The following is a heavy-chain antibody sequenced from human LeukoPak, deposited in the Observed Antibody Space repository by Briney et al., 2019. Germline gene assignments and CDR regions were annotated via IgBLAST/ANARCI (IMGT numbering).Heavy chain of an antibody. V-gene: IGHV1-2*06. D-gene: IGHD3-9*01. CDR1: GYTFTGYY. J-gene: IGHJ4*02. Sequence: GASVKVSCKASGYTFTGYYMHWVRQAPGQGLERMGRINPNSGGTNYAQKFQGRVTMTRDTSISTAYMELSRLRSDDTAVYYCARDQPSVLRYFDWLAGNFDYWGQGTLVTVSS. CDR3: ARDQPSVLRYFDWLAGNFDY. CDR2: INPNSGGT.